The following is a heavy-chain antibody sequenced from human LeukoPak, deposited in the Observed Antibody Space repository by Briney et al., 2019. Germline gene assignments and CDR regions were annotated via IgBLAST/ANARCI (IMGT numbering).Heavy chain of an antibody. Sequence: SETLSLTCTVSGGSISSSSYYWGWIRQPPGKGLEWIGSIYYSGSTYYNPSLKSRVTISVDTSKNQFSLKLSSVTAADTAVYYCARRGRSGSYFRSLLAFDYWGQGTLVTVSS. D-gene: IGHD3-10*01. CDR1: GGSISSSSYY. J-gene: IGHJ4*02. CDR3: ARRGRSGSYFRSLLAFDY. CDR2: IYYSGST. V-gene: IGHV4-39*01.